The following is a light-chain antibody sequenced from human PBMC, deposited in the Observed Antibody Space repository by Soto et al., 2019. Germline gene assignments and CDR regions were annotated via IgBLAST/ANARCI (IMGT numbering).Light chain of an antibody. CDR3: QQYYNLTYT. CDR2: WAS. Sequence: DIVMTQSPDSLAVSLGERATINCKSSQSVLFTSNNKNYLTWYQQKPGQPPKLLIYWASTRESGVPDRFSGSGSGTDFTLTISSLQAEDVAVYYCQQYYNLTYTFGQGTKLEIK. J-gene: IGKJ2*01. V-gene: IGKV4-1*01. CDR1: QSVLFTSNNKNY.